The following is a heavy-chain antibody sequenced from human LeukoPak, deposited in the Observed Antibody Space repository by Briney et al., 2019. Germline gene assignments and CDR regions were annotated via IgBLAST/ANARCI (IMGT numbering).Heavy chain of an antibody. V-gene: IGHV1-2*02. CDR2: INPNSGGT. Sequence: ASVKVSCKASGYTFTGYYMHWVRQAPGQGLEWMGWINPNSGGTNYAQKFQGRVTMTRDTSISTAYMEVSRLTSDDTAVYYCARGMYSSGWYGSFDYWGQGTLVTVSS. CDR3: ARGMYSSGWYGSFDY. CDR1: GYTFTGYY. J-gene: IGHJ4*02. D-gene: IGHD6-19*01.